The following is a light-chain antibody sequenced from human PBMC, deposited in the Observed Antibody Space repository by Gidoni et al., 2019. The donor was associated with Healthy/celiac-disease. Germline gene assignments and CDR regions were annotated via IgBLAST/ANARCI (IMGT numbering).Light chain of an antibody. CDR2: DNN. Sequence: QSVLTQPPSVSAAPGQKVPISWSGSSSNMGNKYVSWYQQLPGTAPKLLIYDNNNRPSGIPDRFSGSKSGTSATLGITGIQPGDEADYYCGTWDSSMSAVVFGGGTKLTVL. CDR3: GTWDSSMSAVV. V-gene: IGLV1-51*01. CDR1: SSNMGNKY. J-gene: IGLJ2*01.